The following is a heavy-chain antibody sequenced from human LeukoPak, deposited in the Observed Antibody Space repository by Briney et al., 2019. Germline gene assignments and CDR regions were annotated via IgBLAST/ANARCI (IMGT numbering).Heavy chain of an antibody. CDR1: GYSFTNYW. CDR3: ARQPYFYCSGGSCYGDY. V-gene: IGHV5-51*01. Sequence: GESLKISCKGSGYSFTNYWIGWVRQMPGKGLEWMGIFYPGDSDSRYSPSFQGQVTISADKSITTAYLQWSSLKASDTAMYYCARQPYFYCSGGSCYGDYWGQGTLVTVSS. D-gene: IGHD2-15*01. J-gene: IGHJ4*02. CDR2: FYPGDSDS.